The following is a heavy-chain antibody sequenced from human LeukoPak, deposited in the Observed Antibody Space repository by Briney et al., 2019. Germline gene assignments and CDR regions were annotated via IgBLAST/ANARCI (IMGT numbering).Heavy chain of an antibody. V-gene: IGHV3-33*06. CDR3: AKKNYDYVWGSYHPDNDAFDI. D-gene: IGHD3-16*02. Sequence: GGSLRLSCASSGFTFSSYGMHWVRQAPGKGLEWVAVIWYDGSNKYYADSVKGRFTISRDNSKNTLYLQMNSLRAEDTAVYYCAKKNYDYVWGSYHPDNDAFDIWGQGTMVTVSS. J-gene: IGHJ3*02. CDR1: GFTFSSYG. CDR2: IWYDGSNK.